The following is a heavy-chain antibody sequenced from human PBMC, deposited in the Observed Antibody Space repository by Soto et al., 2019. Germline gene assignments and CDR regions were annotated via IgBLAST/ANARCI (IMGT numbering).Heavy chain of an antibody. V-gene: IGHV1-24*01. J-gene: IGHJ6*04. Sequence: ASVKVSCKVSGYTLTELSMHWVRQAPGKGLEWMGGFDPEDGETIYAQKFQGRVTMTEDTSTDTAYMELSSLRSEDTAVYYCATAGLLYYGDPSFVDVWGKGTTVTVSS. CDR3: ATAGLLYYGDPSFVDV. CDR1: GYTLTELS. D-gene: IGHD3-10*01. CDR2: FDPEDGET.